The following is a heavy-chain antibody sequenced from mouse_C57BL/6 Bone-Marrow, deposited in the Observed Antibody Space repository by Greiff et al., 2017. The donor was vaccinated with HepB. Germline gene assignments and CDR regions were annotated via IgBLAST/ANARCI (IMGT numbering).Heavy chain of an antibody. CDR2: INPNNGGT. J-gene: IGHJ1*03. CDR1: GYTFTDYN. V-gene: IGHV1-22*01. Sequence: EVKLMESGPELVKPGASVKMSCKASGYTFTDYNMHWVKQSHGKSLEWIGYINPNNGGTSYNQKFKGKATLTVNKSSSTAYMELRSLTSEDSAVYYCARCPRYFDVWGTGTTVTVSS. CDR3: ARCPRYFDV.